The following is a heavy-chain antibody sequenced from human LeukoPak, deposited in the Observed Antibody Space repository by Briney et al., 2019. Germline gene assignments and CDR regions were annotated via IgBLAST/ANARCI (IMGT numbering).Heavy chain of an antibody. CDR3: ARRTDRSFWYLDY. J-gene: IGHJ4*02. CDR2: IYPGDSNT. CDR1: GYRFTSYW. Sequence: GESLKISCKGSGYRFTSYWIGWVRQMPGKGLEWMGFIYPGDSNTRYSPSFQGQVTISADKSMSTAYLQWSSLKASDTAMYYCARRTDRSFWYLDYWGQGTLVTVSS. V-gene: IGHV5-51*01.